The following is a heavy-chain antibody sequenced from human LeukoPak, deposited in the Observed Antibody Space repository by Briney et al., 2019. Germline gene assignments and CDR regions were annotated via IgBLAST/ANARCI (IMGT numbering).Heavy chain of an antibody. CDR3: ARGLGYSSSWCWFDP. CDR1: GYTFTSYA. CDR2: INAGNGNT. D-gene: IGHD6-13*01. Sequence: GASVKVSCKASGYTFTSYAMHWVRQAPGQRLEWMGWINAGNGNTKYSQKFQGRVTITRDTSASTAYMELRSLRSDDTAVYYCARGLGYSSSWCWFDPWGQGTLVTVSS. V-gene: IGHV1-3*01. J-gene: IGHJ5*02.